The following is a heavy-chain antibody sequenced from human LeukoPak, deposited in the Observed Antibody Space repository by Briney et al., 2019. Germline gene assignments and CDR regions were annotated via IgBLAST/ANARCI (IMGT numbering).Heavy chain of an antibody. CDR1: VFTSSSYA. V-gene: IGHV3-23*01. Sequence: VGSLRLSCAVSVFTSSSYAMSCVCRAPGKGVEWVSAISCSGGSTYYADSVKGRFPISRDNSKTTLYLQMNSLRAEDTAVYYCAKYWYCSSTSCYAGDAFDIWGQGTMVTVSS. J-gene: IGHJ3*02. CDR2: ISCSGGST. CDR3: AKYWYCSSTSCYAGDAFDI. D-gene: IGHD2-2*01.